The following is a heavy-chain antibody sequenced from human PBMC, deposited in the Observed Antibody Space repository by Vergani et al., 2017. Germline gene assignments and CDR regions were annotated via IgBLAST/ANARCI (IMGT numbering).Heavy chain of an antibody. CDR1: GFTFSSYA. CDR3: ARDNPYYDILTGYYNVGAFDI. D-gene: IGHD3-9*01. Sequence: QVQLVESGGGVVQPGRSLRLSCAASGFTFSSYAMQWVRPAPGKGLELVAVISYDGSNKYYADSVKGRFTISRDNSKNTLYLQMNSLRAEDTAVYYCARDNPYYDILTGYYNVGAFDIWGQGTMVTVSS. CDR2: ISYDGSNK. V-gene: IGHV3-30-3*01. J-gene: IGHJ3*02.